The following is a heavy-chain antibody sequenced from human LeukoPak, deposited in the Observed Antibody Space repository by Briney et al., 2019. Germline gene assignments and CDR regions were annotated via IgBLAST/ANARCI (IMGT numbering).Heavy chain of an antibody. D-gene: IGHD3-10*01. Sequence: RPGGSLRLSCAASGFTFSSYGMSWVRQAPGKGLEWVSAISGSGGSTYYADSVKGRFTISRDNSKNTLYLQMNSLRAEDTAVYYCAKDRDQGYYMDVWGKGTTVTISS. CDR3: AKDRDQGYYMDV. CDR1: GFTFSSYG. CDR2: ISGSGGST. V-gene: IGHV3-23*01. J-gene: IGHJ6*03.